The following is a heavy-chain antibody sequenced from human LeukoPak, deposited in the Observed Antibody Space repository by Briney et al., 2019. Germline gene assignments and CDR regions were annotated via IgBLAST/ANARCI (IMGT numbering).Heavy chain of an antibody. CDR3: AREMVGPTGFNY. CDR2: INSDGRST. J-gene: IGHJ4*02. V-gene: IGHV3-74*01. CDR1: GFTFSVSV. Sequence: GGSLRLSCAASGFTFSVSVMHWVRQAPGKGLVWVSRINSDGRSTNFADSVKGRFTISRDNAKNTLYLQMNSLRAEDTAVYYCAREMVGPTGFNYWGQGTLVTVSS. D-gene: IGHD1-26*01.